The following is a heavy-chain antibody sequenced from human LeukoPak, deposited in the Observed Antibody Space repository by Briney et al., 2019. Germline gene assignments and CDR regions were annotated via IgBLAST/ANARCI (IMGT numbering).Heavy chain of an antibody. V-gene: IGHV3-48*01. CDR2: ISSSSSTI. Sequence: GGSLRLSCAASGFTFSSYSMNWVRQAPGKGLEWVSYISSSSSTIYYADSVKGRFTISRDNAKNSLYLQMNSLRAEDTAVYYCARARYYYDSSGYSFDYWGQGTLVTVSS. D-gene: IGHD3-22*01. CDR1: GFTFSSYS. J-gene: IGHJ4*02. CDR3: ARARYYYDSSGYSFDY.